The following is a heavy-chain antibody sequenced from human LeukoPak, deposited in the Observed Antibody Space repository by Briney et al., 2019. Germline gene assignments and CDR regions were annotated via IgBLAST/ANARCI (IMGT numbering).Heavy chain of an antibody. CDR1: GFTFSSYD. CDR3: AKDLMRQWLVPFDY. Sequence: GGSLRLSCVVSGFTFSSYDMSWVRQAPGKGLEWVSAISGSGGSTYYADSVKGRFTISRDNSKNTLYLQMNSLRAEDTAVYYCAKDLMRQWLVPFDYWGQGTLVTVSS. V-gene: IGHV3-23*01. J-gene: IGHJ4*02. D-gene: IGHD6-19*01. CDR2: ISGSGGST.